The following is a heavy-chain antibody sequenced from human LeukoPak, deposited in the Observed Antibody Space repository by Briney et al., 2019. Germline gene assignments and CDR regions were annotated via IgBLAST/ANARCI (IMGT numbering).Heavy chain of an antibody. D-gene: IGHD2-2*02. CDR2: IHHSGST. V-gene: IGHV4-38-2*01. CDR3: ARHCCSSNSCYTAFDY. J-gene: IGHJ4*02. Sequence: SETLSLTCAVSGYSISSGYYWGWIRQPPGKGLEWIGSIHHSGSTYYNPSLKSRVTISLDTSKNQFSLKLSSVTAADTAVYYCARHCCSSNSCYTAFDYWGQGTPVTASS. CDR1: GYSISSGYY.